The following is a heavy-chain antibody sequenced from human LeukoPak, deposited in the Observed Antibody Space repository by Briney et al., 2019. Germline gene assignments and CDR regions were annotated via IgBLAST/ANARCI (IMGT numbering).Heavy chain of an antibody. J-gene: IGHJ4*02. V-gene: IGHV3-33*01. D-gene: IGHD2-15*01. CDR2: IWYDGSNK. CDR1: GFTFSSYG. CDR3: ARDPVNCSGGSCYSVLDY. Sequence: PGGSLRLSCAASGFTFSSYGMHWVHQAPGKGLEWVAVIWYDGSNKYYADSVKGRFTISRDNSKNTLYLQMNSLRAEDTAVYYCARDPVNCSGGSCYSVLDYWGQGTLVTVSS.